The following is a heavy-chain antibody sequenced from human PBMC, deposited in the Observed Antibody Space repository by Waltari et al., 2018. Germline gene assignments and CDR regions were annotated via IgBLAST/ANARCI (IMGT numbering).Heavy chain of an antibody. CDR1: GCSISSYY. V-gene: IGHV4-59*01. CDR2: IYYSGST. CDR3: ARGIAARRIDDAFDI. D-gene: IGHD6-6*01. J-gene: IGHJ3*02. Sequence: QVQLQESGPGLVKPSETLSLTCTVSGCSISSYYWRWTRQPPGKGLEWIGYIYYSGSTNYNPSLKSRVTISVDTSKNQFSLKLSSVTAADTAVYYCARGIAARRIDDAFDIWGQGTMVTVSS.